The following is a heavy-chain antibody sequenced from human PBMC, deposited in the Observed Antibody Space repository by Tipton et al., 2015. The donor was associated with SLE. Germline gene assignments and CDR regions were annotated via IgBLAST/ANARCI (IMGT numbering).Heavy chain of an antibody. D-gene: IGHD6-6*01. J-gene: IGHJ4*02. CDR2: ISSSGNFI. V-gene: IGHV3-21*01. Sequence: SLRLSCAASGFTFSTFSMNWVRQAPGRGLEWVSSISSSGNFIYYADSMKGRFTISRGNSKNTLYLQMNSLRAEDTAVYYCTTDSRVGLSSSSDYWGQGTLVTVSS. CDR1: GFTFSTFS. CDR3: TTDSRVGLSSSSDY.